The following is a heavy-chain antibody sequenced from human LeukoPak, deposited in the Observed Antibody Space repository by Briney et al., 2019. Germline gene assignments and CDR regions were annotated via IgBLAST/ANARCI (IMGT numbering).Heavy chain of an antibody. CDR1: GYTFISYG. Sequence: ASVKVSCKASGYTFISYGISWVRQAPGQGLEWMGWISAYNGNTNYAQKLQGRVTMTTDTSTSTAYMELRSLRSDDTAVYYCARSLGGYCSSTSCYPTIWFDPWGQGTLVTVSS. CDR3: ARSLGGYCSSTSCYPTIWFDP. J-gene: IGHJ5*02. V-gene: IGHV1-18*01. D-gene: IGHD2-2*01. CDR2: ISAYNGNT.